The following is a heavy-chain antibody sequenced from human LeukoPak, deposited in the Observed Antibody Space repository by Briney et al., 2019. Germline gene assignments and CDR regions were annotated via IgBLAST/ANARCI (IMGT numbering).Heavy chain of an antibody. Sequence: GGSLRLSCAASGFTFSSYSMNWVRQAPGKGLGWVSSISSSSSFIYYAGSVKGRFTISRDNAKNSLYLQMNSLRAEDTAVFYCARARGYCSGGSCYQLGLLDYWGQGTLVTVSS. CDR1: GFTFSSYS. V-gene: IGHV3-21*01. CDR2: ISSSSSFI. D-gene: IGHD2-15*01. CDR3: ARARGYCSGGSCYQLGLLDY. J-gene: IGHJ4*02.